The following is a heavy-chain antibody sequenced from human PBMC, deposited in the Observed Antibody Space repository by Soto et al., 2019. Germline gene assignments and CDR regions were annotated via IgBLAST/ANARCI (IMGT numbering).Heavy chain of an antibody. V-gene: IGHV1-3*01. J-gene: IGHJ4*02. CDR1: AYTFTSYA. Sequence: GASVKVSCKASAYTFTSYAMHWVRQAPGQRLEWMGWINAGNGNTKYSQKFQGRVTITRDTSASTAYMELSSLRSEDTAVYYCARVGKGYCSGGSCYNFDYWGQGTLVTVS. CDR3: ARVGKGYCSGGSCYNFDY. D-gene: IGHD2-15*01. CDR2: INAGNGNT.